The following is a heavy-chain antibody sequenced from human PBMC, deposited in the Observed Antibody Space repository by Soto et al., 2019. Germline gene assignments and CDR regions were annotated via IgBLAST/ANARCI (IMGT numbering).Heavy chain of an antibody. J-gene: IGHJ5*02. Sequence: SETLSLTCAVYGGSFSGYYWSWIRQPPGKGLEWSGEINHSGSTNYNPSLKSRVTISVDTSKNQFSLKLSSVTTADTAVYYCARGYLGLKYSSSSNWFDPWGQGTLVTVSS. CDR1: GGSFSGYY. CDR3: ARGYLGLKYSSSSNWFDP. CDR2: INHSGST. V-gene: IGHV4-34*01. D-gene: IGHD6-6*01.